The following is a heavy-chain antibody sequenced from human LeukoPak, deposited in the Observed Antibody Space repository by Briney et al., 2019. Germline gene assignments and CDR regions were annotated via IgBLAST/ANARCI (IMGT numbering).Heavy chain of an antibody. Sequence: SEALALPCAVYGGPFKGYYWIWIRQPPGKGLGGVGEIKDSGSTNYNPSLKSRVTISVDTSKNQFSLKLSSVTAADTAVYYCARARTRGYYYYGMDVWGQGTTVTVSS. CDR3: ARARTRGYYYYGMDV. CDR2: IKDSGST. V-gene: IGHV4-34*01. J-gene: IGHJ6*02. CDR1: GGPFKGYY. D-gene: IGHD2-2*01.